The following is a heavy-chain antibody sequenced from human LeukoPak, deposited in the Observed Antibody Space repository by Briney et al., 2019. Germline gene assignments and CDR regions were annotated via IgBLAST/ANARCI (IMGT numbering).Heavy chain of an antibody. CDR2: IRSKAYGGTT. D-gene: IGHD3-10*01. Sequence: GGSLRLSCTASGFTFGDYAMSWVRQAPGKGLEWVGFIRSKAYGGTTEYAASVKGRFTSSRDDSKSIAYLQMNSLKTEDTAVYYCTRDMGLLTYYYGSGSYYWGQGTLVTVSS. CDR3: TRDMGLLTYYYGSGSYY. V-gene: IGHV3-49*04. J-gene: IGHJ4*02. CDR1: GFTFGDYA.